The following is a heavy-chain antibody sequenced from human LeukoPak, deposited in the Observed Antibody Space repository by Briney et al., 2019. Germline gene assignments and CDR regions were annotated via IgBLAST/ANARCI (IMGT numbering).Heavy chain of an antibody. CDR3: AKDQVWFGEDY. CDR2: ISYDGSNK. Sequence: GGSLRLSCAASGFTFSSYGMHWVRQAPGKGLEWVAVISYDGSNKYYADSVKGRFTISRDNSKNTLYLQMNSLRAEDTAVYYCAKDQVWFGEDYWGQGTLVTVSS. V-gene: IGHV3-30*18. D-gene: IGHD3-10*01. J-gene: IGHJ4*02. CDR1: GFTFSSYG.